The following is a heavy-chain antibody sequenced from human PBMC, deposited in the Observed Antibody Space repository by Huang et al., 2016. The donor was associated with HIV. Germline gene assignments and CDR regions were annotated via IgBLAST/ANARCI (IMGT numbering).Heavy chain of an antibody. J-gene: IGHJ1*01. CDR2: IKHSVSA. CDR1: GGSFSGYQ. CDR3: ARGLRFCRGGDCFPTHFQH. V-gene: IGHV4-34*02. D-gene: IGHD2-21*02. Sequence: QVRLQPWGAGLLKPSETLSLTCAVYGGSFSGYQWNWIRQSQGKGLEWIGEIKHSVSATYNPSLKTRVTITWDMSKNQFSLKMTSLTVADTSVYFCARGLRFCRGGDCFPTHFQHWSQG.